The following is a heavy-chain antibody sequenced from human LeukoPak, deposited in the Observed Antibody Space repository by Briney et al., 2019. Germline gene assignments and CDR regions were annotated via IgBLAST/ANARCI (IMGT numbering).Heavy chain of an antibody. CDR2: IKRDGSEK. CDR3: ARVYTGNRWHFDY. D-gene: IGHD2-2*02. V-gene: IGHV3-7*03. CDR1: GFTLSTYW. Sequence: GGSLRLSCAASGFTLSTYWMSWVRQAPGKGLECVANIKRDGSEKYYVDSVEGRFTIFRDDAKSSLYLQMNSLRAEDTAVYFCARVYTGNRWHFDYWGQGTLVTVSS. J-gene: IGHJ4*02.